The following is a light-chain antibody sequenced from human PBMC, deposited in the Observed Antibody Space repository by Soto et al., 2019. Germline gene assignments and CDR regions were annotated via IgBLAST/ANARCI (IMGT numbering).Light chain of an antibody. J-gene: IGKJ1*01. V-gene: IGKV3-20*01. CDR1: QSVISNY. CDR3: QQYGSSLTWT. CDR2: AAS. Sequence: EVVLTQSPGTVSLSPGERVTLSCRASQSVISNYLAWYQQRPGQAPRLLIYAASSRATGIPDRFSVSGSGTDFSLSISSLEPEDFAVYYCQQYGSSLTWTFGQGTKVEMK.